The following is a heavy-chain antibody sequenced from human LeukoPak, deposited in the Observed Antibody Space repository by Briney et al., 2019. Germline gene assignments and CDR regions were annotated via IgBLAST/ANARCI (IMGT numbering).Heavy chain of an antibody. V-gene: IGHV4-38-2*01. Sequence: SETLSLTCAVSGYSISSGYYWGWIRQPPGKGLEWIGSIYHSGSTHYNPSLKSRITISVDTSKNQFSLKLSSVTAADTAVYYRARWDSGEWFHDAFDIWGQGTMVTVSS. CDR3: ARWDSGEWFHDAFDI. CDR1: GYSISSGYY. CDR2: IYHSGST. D-gene: IGHD3-3*01. J-gene: IGHJ3*02.